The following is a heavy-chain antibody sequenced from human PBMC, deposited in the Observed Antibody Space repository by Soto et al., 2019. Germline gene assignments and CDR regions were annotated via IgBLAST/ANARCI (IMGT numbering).Heavy chain of an antibody. CDR3: ARKISSWPARYGMDV. CDR1: GGTFSSYA. J-gene: IGHJ6*02. V-gene: IGHV1-69*13. CDR2: IIPIFGTA. Sequence: SVKVSCKSSGGTFSSYAISWVRQAPGQGLEWMGGIIPIFGTANYAQKFQGRVTITADESTSTAYMELSSLRSEDTAVYYCARKISSWPARYGMDVWGQGTTVTVSS. D-gene: IGHD6-13*01.